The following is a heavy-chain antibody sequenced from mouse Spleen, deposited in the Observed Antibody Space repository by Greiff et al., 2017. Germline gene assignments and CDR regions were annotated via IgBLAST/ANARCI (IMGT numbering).Heavy chain of an antibody. CDR1: GYTFTEYT. Sequence: QVQLQQSGAELVKPGASVKLSCKASGYTFTEYTIHWVKQRSGQGLEWIGWFYPGSGSIKYNEKFKDKATLTADKSSSTVYMELSRLTSGDSAVYFCARHEGRIPHYDGSYHLAMDYWGQGTSVTVSS. V-gene: IGHV1-62-2*01. D-gene: IGHD1-1*01. CDR3: ARHEGRIPHYDGSYHLAMDY. J-gene: IGHJ4*01. CDR2: FYPGSGSI.